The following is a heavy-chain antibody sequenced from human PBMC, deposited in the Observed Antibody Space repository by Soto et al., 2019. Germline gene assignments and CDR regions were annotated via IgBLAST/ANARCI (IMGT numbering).Heavy chain of an antibody. CDR3: AKDKNQLLFEGGLDY. Sequence: GGSLRLSCAASGFTFDDYAMHWVRQAPGKGLEWVSGISWNSGSIGYADSVKGRFTISRDNAKNSLYLQMNSLRAEDTALYYCAKDKNQLLFEGGLDYWGQGTLVTVSS. CDR1: GFTFDDYA. V-gene: IGHV3-9*01. J-gene: IGHJ4*02. CDR2: ISWNSGSI. D-gene: IGHD2-2*01.